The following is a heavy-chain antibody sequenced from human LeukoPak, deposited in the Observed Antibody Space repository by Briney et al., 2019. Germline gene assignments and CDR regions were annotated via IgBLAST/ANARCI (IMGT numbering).Heavy chain of an antibody. J-gene: IGHJ3*02. V-gene: IGHV3-30*02. CDR2: IRYDGSNK. CDR1: GFTFSSYG. Sequence: AGGSLRLSCAASGFTFSSYGMHWVRQAPGKGLEWVAFIRYDGSNKYYAVSVKGRFTISRDNSKNTLYLQMNSLRAEDTAVYYCAKGVVGATFQDAFDIWGQGTMVTVSS. CDR3: AKGVVGATFQDAFDI. D-gene: IGHD1-26*01.